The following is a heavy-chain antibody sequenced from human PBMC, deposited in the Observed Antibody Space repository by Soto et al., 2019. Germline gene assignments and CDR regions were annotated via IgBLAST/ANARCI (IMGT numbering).Heavy chain of an antibody. CDR2: ISGSGVST. J-gene: IGHJ4*02. V-gene: IGHV3-23*01. Sequence: GDSLRLSCAASGFTFSSYAMSWVRQAPGKGLEWVSAISGSGVSTYYADSVKGRFTISRDNSKNTLYLQMNSLRAADTAVYYCAKSPGMYYYDSSGYYHYDYWGQGT. CDR1: GFTFSSYA. CDR3: AKSPGMYYYDSSGYYHYDY. D-gene: IGHD3-22*01.